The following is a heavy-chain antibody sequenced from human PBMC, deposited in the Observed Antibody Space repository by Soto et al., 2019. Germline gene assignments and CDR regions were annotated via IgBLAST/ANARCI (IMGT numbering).Heavy chain of an antibody. CDR2: IWYDGSNK. CDR3: ARDNGIAAAGTATRFDP. D-gene: IGHD6-13*01. Sequence: QVQLVESGGGVVQPGRSLRLSCAASGFTFSSYGMHWVRQAPGKGLEWVAVIWYDGSNKYYADSVKGRFTISRDNSKNTLYLQMNSLRDEDTAVYYCARDNGIAAAGTATRFDPWGQGTLVTVSS. CDR1: GFTFSSYG. J-gene: IGHJ5*02. V-gene: IGHV3-33*01.